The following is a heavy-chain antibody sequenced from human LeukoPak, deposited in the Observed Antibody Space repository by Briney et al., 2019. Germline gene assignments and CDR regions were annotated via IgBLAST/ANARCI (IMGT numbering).Heavy chain of an antibody. V-gene: IGHV4-34*01. Sequence: PSETLSLTCAVYGGSFSGYYWSWIRQPPGKGLEWIGEINHSGSTNYNPSLKGRVTISVDTSKNQFSLKLSSVTAADTAVYYCYYGDYGVWGQGTLVTVSS. CDR2: INHSGST. CDR3: YYGDYGV. CDR1: GGSFSGYY. J-gene: IGHJ4*02. D-gene: IGHD4-17*01.